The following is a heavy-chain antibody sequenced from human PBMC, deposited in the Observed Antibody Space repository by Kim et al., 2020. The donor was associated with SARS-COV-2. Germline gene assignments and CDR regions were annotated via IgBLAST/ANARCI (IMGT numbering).Heavy chain of an antibody. CDR1: GFTFSSYG. CDR2: ISYDGSNK. J-gene: IGHJ6*02. D-gene: IGHD3-10*01. V-gene: IGHV3-30*18. Sequence: GGSLRLSCAASGFTFSSYGMHWVRQAPGKGLERVAVISYDGSNKYYADYVKGRLTISRDNSKNTLYLQMNSLRAEDTAVYYCAKGGLWFGDGNYYYYGMDVWGQGTTVTGSS. CDR3: AKGGLWFGDGNYYYYGMDV.